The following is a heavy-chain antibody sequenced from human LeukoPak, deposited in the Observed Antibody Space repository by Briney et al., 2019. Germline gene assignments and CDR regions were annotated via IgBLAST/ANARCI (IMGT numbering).Heavy chain of an antibody. CDR3: AREGWSTNSFDY. D-gene: IGHD2-2*01. CDR2: IWYDGSNK. CDR1: GFTFSSYG. V-gene: IGHV3-33*01. J-gene: IGHJ4*02. Sequence: PGGSLRLSCAASGFTFSSYGMHWVRQAPGKGLEWVAVIWYDGSNKYYADSVKGRFTISRDNSKNTLYLQMNSLRAEDTAVYYCAREGWSTNSFDYWGQGTLVTVSS.